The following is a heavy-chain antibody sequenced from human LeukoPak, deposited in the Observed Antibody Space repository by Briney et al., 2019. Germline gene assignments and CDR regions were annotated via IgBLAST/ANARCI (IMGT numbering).Heavy chain of an antibody. Sequence: SETLSLTCTVSGGSISSSSYYWGWIRQPPGKGLGWIGSIYYSGSTYYNPSLKSRVTISVDTSKNQFSLKLSSVTAADTAVYYCARGGELPPSIAVAGTRGNWFDPWGQGTLVTVSS. CDR3: ARGGELPPSIAVAGTRGNWFDP. CDR1: GGSISSSSYY. CDR2: IYYSGST. V-gene: IGHV4-39*07. D-gene: IGHD6-19*01. J-gene: IGHJ5*02.